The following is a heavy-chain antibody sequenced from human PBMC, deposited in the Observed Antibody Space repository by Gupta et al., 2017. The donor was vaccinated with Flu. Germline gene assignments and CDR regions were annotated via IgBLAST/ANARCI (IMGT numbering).Heavy chain of an antibody. CDR3: AKHNGGSYYGTSFDP. D-gene: IGHD1-26*01. Sequence: EVQLLESGGGLVQQGGSLRLSCAASRFTFSSFAIRWVRQAPGKGLEWVSSISGTGSTTFYADSVKGRFTLSRDNSRNTLSLQMNSLRADDTAVYYCAKHNGGSYYGTSFDPWGQGTLVTVSS. J-gene: IGHJ5*02. V-gene: IGHV3-23*01. CDR2: ISGTGSTT. CDR1: RFTFSSFA.